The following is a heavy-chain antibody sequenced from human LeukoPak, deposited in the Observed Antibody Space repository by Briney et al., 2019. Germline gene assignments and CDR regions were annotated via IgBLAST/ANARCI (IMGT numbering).Heavy chain of an antibody. V-gene: IGHV1-18*01. CDR2: ISGYNGKT. CDR1: GYTFNTYG. J-gene: IGHJ5*02. D-gene: IGHD2-15*01. Sequence: GASVKVSCKASGYTFNTYGITWVRQAPGQGREWMGWISGYNGKTKYAQKLQDRVTKTTDTSTTTAYMELRSLTSDDTAVYYCARAGAVVDNWFDPWGQGTLVTVSS. CDR3: ARAGAVVDNWFDP.